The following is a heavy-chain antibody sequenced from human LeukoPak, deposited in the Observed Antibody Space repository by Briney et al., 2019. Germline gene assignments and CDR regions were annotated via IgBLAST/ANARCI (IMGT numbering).Heavy chain of an antibody. CDR2: MNPNSGNT. CDR3: ARDLGYCSSTSCSVSDY. Sequence: ASVKVSCKASGYTFTSYDINWVRQATGQGLEWMGWMNPNSGNTGYAQKFQGRVTMTRTTSISTAYMELSSLRSEDTAVYYCARDLGYCSSTSCSVSDYWGQGTLVTVSS. J-gene: IGHJ4*02. V-gene: IGHV1-8*01. CDR1: GYTFTSYD. D-gene: IGHD2-2*01.